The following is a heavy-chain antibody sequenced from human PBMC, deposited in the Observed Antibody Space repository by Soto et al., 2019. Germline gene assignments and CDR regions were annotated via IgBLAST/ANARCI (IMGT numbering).Heavy chain of an antibody. J-gene: IGHJ4*02. CDR1: GFNFRLYP. CDR3: AKAHTFRFYYFTGGDY. V-gene: IGHV3-23*01. CDR2: ISGSGGST. D-gene: IGHD3-22*01. Sequence: PGGSLRLSCGASGFNFRLYPMAWVRQAPGKGLEWVSSISGSGGSTFYADSVKGRFTISRDNSKNTLYLQMDTLRAGDSAVYYCAKAHTFRFYYFTGGDYWGQGTPVTVSS.